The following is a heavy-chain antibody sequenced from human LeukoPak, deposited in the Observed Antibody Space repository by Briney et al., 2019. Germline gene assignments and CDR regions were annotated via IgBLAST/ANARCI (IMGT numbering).Heavy chain of an antibody. CDR1: GFTFSSYA. Sequence: GGSLRLSCAASGFTFSSYAMSWVRQAPGKGQEWVSAISGSGGSTYYADSVKGRFTISRDNSKNTLYLQMNSLRAEDTAVYYCARVDYGDQNHYYYYYMDVWGKGTTVPVSS. V-gene: IGHV3-23*01. D-gene: IGHD4-17*01. J-gene: IGHJ6*03. CDR2: ISGSGGST. CDR3: ARVDYGDQNHYYYYYMDV.